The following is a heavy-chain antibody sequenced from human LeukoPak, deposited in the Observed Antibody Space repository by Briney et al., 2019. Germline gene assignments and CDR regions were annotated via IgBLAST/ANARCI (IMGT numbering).Heavy chain of an antibody. D-gene: IGHD3-3*01. J-gene: IGHJ4*02. CDR1: GGSISSGSYY. CDR2: IYSSGST. Sequence: NPSQTLSLTCTVSGGSISSGSYYWSWIRQPAGKGLEWIGRIYSSGSTNYNPSLKSRVTISVDTSKNQFSLQLSSVTAADTAVYYCARGGTRRGYYTFDYWGQGTLVTVSS. V-gene: IGHV4-61*02. CDR3: ARGGTRRGYYTFDY.